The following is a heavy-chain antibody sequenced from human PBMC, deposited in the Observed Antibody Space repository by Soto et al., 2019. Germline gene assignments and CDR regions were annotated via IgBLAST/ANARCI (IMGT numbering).Heavy chain of an antibody. D-gene: IGHD2-15*01. CDR3: AKSNVVVRVFYFDN. Sequence: QPGGSLRLSCAASGFAFSSYAMNWVRQAPGKGLEWVSAISGSGGTTSYADSVKGRFSISRDNSKNMLHLQMNSLRAEDTAVYYCAKSNVVVRVFYFDNWGQGTLVTVSS. J-gene: IGHJ4*02. CDR2: ISGSGGTT. V-gene: IGHV3-23*01. CDR1: GFAFSSYA.